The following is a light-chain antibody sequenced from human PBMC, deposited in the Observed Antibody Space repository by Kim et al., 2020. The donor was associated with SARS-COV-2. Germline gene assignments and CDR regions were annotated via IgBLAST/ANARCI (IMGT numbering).Light chain of an antibody. Sequence: RQRVTISRSGSSSNIGSNSVSWYQHVPGKAPKLVIYYDDLVPSGASDRFSGSKSGTSASLAITGLQSEDEGDYYCAAWDDSLNALVFGGGTQLTVL. V-gene: IGLV1-36*01. J-gene: IGLJ2*01. CDR3: AAWDDSLNALV. CDR2: YDD. CDR1: SSNIGSNS.